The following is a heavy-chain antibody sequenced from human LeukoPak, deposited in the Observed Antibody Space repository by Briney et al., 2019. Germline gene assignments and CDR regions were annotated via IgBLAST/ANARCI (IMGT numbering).Heavy chain of an antibody. CDR1: GFTFSSYW. D-gene: IGHD3-22*01. J-gene: IGHJ3*02. CDR2: INSDGSTT. CDR3: EAYYYDSIDDLDI. Sequence: PGGSLRLSCAASGFTFSSYWIHWVRQAPGKGLVWVSRINSDGSTTRYADSVKGRFSVSRDNAKNTVYLQKNSLRAEDTAVYYCEAYYYDSIDDLDIWGQGTMVTVSS. V-gene: IGHV3-74*01.